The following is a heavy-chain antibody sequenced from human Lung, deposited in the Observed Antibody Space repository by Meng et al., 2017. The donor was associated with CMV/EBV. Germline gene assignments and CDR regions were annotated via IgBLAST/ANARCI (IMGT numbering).Heavy chain of an antibody. Sequence: ASVKVSCKPSGYTFTGYGINWVQQAPGQGLEWRAWPSTYNGDTNYAQKFQGRATVTTDTSTGTVYRELRSLTSDDTAVYFLARGNWNIDYWGQGTLVTVSS. CDR2: PSTYNGDT. V-gene: IGHV1-18*01. J-gene: IGHJ4*02. D-gene: IGHD1/OR15-1a*01. CDR3: ARGNWNIDY. CDR1: GYTFTGYG.